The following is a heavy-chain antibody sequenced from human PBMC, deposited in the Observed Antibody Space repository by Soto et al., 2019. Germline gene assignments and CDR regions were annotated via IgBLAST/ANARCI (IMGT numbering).Heavy chain of an antibody. CDR1: GYTFTSYG. V-gene: IGHV1-18*01. J-gene: IGHJ4*02. Sequence: QVQLVQSGAEVKKPGASVKVSCKASGYTFTSYGISWVRQAPGQGLVLMGCISAYNGNTNYAQKLQGRVTMTTDTSTSTAYMELRSLRSDDTAVYYCARDGSIYYDFWSGYRFDYWGQGTLVTVSS. CDR2: ISAYNGNT. D-gene: IGHD3-3*01. CDR3: ARDGSIYYDFWSGYRFDY.